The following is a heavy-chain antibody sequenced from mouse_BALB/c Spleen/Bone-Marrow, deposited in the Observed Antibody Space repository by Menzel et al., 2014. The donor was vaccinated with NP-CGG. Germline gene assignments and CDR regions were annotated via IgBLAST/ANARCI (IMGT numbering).Heavy chain of an antibody. Sequence: VQLQQPGAELVRSGASVKLSCTASGFNIKDFYMHWVKQRPEQGLEWIGWIDPENGDTEYAPKFQGKATMTADTSSNTAYLQLSSLTSGDTAVYYCNGCYSLSHALDYWGQGTSVTVSS. J-gene: IGHJ4*01. CDR3: NGCYSLSHALDY. CDR2: IDPENGDT. V-gene: IGHV14-4*02. D-gene: IGHD2-12*01. CDR1: GFNIKDFY.